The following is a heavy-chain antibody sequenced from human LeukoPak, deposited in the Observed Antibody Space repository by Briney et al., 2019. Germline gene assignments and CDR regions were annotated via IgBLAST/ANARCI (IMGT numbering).Heavy chain of an antibody. Sequence: SVKVSCKASGGAFSSYAISWVRQAPGQGLEWMGGIIPIFGTANYAQKFQGRVTITADESTSTAYMELSSLRPEDTAVYYCARGPSERYCSSTSCYAGLDYWAREPWSPSPQ. CDR2: IIPIFGTA. D-gene: IGHD2-2*01. V-gene: IGHV1-69*13. J-gene: IGHJ4*02. CDR1: GGAFSSYA. CDR3: ARGPSERYCSSTSCYAGLDY.